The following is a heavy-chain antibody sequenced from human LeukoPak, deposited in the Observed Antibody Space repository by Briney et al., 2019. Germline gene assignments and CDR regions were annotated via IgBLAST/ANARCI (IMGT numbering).Heavy chain of an antibody. Sequence: KASETLSLTCTVSGGSISSGGYYWSWIRQPPGKGLEWIGYIYHSGSTYYNPSLKSRVTISVDRSKNQFSLKLSSVTAADTAVYYCARDVLRFLEWSGPPSHYFDYWGQGTLVTVSS. CDR1: GGSISSGGYY. J-gene: IGHJ4*02. CDR2: IYHSGST. CDR3: ARDVLRFLEWSGPPSHYFDY. V-gene: IGHV4-30-2*01. D-gene: IGHD3-3*01.